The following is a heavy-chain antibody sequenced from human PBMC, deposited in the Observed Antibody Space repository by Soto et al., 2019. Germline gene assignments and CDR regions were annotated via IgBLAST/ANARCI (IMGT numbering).Heavy chain of an antibody. Sequence: ASVKVSCKDSGGTFTTYSMFWVRQAPGQGLEWMGRIIPMLGIANHAQRFQDRVTITADKSTATAHMELSSLRSEDTAVYYCARGRYYYGSGDYWGQGTLVTVSS. D-gene: IGHD3-10*01. V-gene: IGHV1-69*02. CDR3: ARGRYYYGSGDY. J-gene: IGHJ4*02. CDR2: IIPMLGIA. CDR1: GGTFTTYS.